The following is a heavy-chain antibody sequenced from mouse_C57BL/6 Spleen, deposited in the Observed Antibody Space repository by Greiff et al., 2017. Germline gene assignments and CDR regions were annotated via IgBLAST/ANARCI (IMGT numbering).Heavy chain of an antibody. CDR2: IYPGDGDT. D-gene: IGHD2-4*01. Sequence: VQLQESGPELVKPGASVKISCKASGYAFSSSWMNWVKQRPGKGLEWIGRIYPGDGDTNYNGKFKGKATLTADKSSSTAYMQLSSLTSEDSAVYFCAAIYYDYEGFAYWGQGTLVTVSA. CDR1: GYAFSSSW. CDR3: AAIYYDYEGFAY. J-gene: IGHJ3*01. V-gene: IGHV1-82*01.